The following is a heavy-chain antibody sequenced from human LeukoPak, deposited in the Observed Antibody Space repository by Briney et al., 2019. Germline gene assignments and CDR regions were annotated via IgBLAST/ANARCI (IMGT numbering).Heavy chain of an antibody. V-gene: IGHV4-61*02. J-gene: IGHJ4*02. D-gene: IGHD5-18*01. Sequence: KASETLSLTCTVSGGSINSGTYYWSWIRQPAGNGLEWIGRIYTRGSTNYNPSLKSRVTISVDTSNNQFSLKLSSVTAADTAVYYCAIYSKSRYSYGREIDYWGQGTLVTVSS. CDR3: AIYSKSRYSYGREIDY. CDR2: IYTRGST. CDR1: GGSINSGTYY.